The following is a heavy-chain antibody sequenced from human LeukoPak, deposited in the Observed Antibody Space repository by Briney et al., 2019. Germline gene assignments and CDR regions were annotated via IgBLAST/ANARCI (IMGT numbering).Heavy chain of an antibody. D-gene: IGHD5-18*01. Sequence: PSETLSLTCAVSGGSISSSNWWSWVRQPPGKGLEWIGEIYHSGSTNYNPSLKSRVTISVDKSKNQFSLKLSSVTAADTAVYYCARVSPGYSYGYGVDYWGQGTLVTVSS. J-gene: IGHJ4*02. CDR3: ARVSPGYSYGYGVDY. V-gene: IGHV4-4*02. CDR2: IYHSGST. CDR1: GGSISSSNW.